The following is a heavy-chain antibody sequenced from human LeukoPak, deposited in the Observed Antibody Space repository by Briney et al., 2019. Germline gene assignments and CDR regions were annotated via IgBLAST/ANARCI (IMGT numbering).Heavy chain of an antibody. CDR3: ARDRGYSNFDY. CDR2: MNEDGSEK. J-gene: IGHJ4*02. D-gene: IGHD4-11*01. Sequence: GGSLRLLWEASGYGNSKYWMSWVRQAPGKGLEWVANMNEDGSEKNYVDSVKGRFTISRDNAQDSLYLQMNSLRAEDTAVYYCARDRGYSNFDYWGQGTLLTVSS. V-gene: IGHV3-7*01. CDR1: GYGNSKYW.